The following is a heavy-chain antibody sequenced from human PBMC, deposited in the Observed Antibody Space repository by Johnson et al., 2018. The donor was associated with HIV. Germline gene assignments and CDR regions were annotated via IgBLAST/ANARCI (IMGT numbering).Heavy chain of an antibody. Sequence: VQLVESGGGWVQPGGSLRLSCAASGFSFSNYAMTWVRQAPGKGLEWVSTVNGGGGSTYYADSVKGRFTVSRDNAKKFLYLHMNSLRAEDTALYYCAIYGLVTRAFDIWGQGTMVAVSS. V-gene: IGHV3-23*04. CDR2: VNGGGGST. J-gene: IGHJ3*02. CDR3: AIYGLVTRAFDI. CDR1: GFSFSNYA. D-gene: IGHD2-21*02.